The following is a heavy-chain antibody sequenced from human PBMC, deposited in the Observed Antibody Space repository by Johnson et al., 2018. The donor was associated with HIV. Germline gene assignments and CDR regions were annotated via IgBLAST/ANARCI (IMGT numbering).Heavy chain of an antibody. CDR3: TRVSSTSWALDI. V-gene: IGHV3-9*01. D-gene: IGHD2-15*01. CDR2: I. CDR1: GFTFDDYA. J-gene: IGHJ3*02. Sequence: VQLVESGGGLVQPGRSLRLSCAASGFTFDDYAMHWVRQAPGKGLQWFSIILKGRFTISRDTSKNTLYLQMNSLRGDDTAVYYCTRVSSTSWALDIWGQGTLVTVSS.